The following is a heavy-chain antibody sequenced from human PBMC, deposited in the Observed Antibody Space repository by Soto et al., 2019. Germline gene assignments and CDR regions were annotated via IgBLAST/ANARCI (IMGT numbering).Heavy chain of an antibody. J-gene: IGHJ4*02. CDR1: GFTFSSYA. CDR2: ISYDGSNK. CDR3: AREDY. Sequence: QVQLVESGGGVVQPGRSLRLSCAASGFTFSSYAKHWVRQAPGKGLEWVAVISYDGSNKYYADSVKGRFTISRDNSKNTLYLLMNSLRAEDTAVYYCAREDYWGQGTLVTVSS. V-gene: IGHV3-30-3*01.